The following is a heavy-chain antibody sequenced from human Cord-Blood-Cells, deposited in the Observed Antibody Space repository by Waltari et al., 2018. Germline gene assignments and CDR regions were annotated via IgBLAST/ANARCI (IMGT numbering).Heavy chain of an antibody. J-gene: IGHJ3*02. CDR2: ISYDGSNK. V-gene: IGHV3-30*18. D-gene: IGHD5-12*01. CDR3: AKLISGYDGAFDI. Sequence: QVQLVESGGGVVQPGRSLRLSCAASGFTFSSYGMPWVRQVPGKGLEWVAVISYDGSNKYYADSVKGRFTISRDNSKNTLYLQMNSLRAEDTAVYYCAKLISGYDGAFDIWGQGTMVTVSS. CDR1: GFTFSSYG.